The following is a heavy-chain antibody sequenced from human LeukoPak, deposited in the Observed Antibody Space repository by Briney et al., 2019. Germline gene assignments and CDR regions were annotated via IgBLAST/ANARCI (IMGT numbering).Heavy chain of an antibody. CDR1: GFTVSNNY. D-gene: IGHD6-19*01. CDR2: IYSGGNT. CDR3: AREGRYSSGWYDDYFDY. Sequence: GGSLRLSCAASGFTVSNNYMSWVRQAPGKGLEWVSVIYSGGNTYYTDSVKGRFIIFRDNSKNTLYLQMNSLRAEGTAVYYCAREGRYSSGWYDDYFDYWGQGTLVTVSS. J-gene: IGHJ4*02. V-gene: IGHV3-66*01.